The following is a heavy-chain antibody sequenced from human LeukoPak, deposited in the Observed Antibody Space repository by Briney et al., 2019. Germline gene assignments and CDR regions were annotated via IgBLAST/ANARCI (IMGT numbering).Heavy chain of an antibody. V-gene: IGHV3-33*01. D-gene: IGHD3-10*01. CDR2: IWYDGSNK. Sequence: GGSLRLSCAASGFTFSSYGMHWVRQAPGKGLEWVAVIWYDGSNKYYADSVKGRFTISRDNSKNTLYLQMNGLRGEDTAVYYCARGLEWFGELSDYWGQGTLVTVSS. J-gene: IGHJ4*02. CDR3: ARGLEWFGELSDY. CDR1: GFTFSSYG.